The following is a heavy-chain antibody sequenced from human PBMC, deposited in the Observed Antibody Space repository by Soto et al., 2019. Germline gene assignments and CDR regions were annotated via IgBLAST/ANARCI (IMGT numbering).Heavy chain of an antibody. CDR2: IYPGDSDT. CDR1: GYRSSNYW. Sequence: GEYLKISCEGSGYRSSNYWVTWVRQMPGRGLEWMGVIYPGDSDTRYSPSFQGQVTISVDKSINTAYLQWISLSASDTAMYSLPINYFVCSCLSYYYPMEVWSQRTAVIASS. CDR3: PINYFVCSCLSYYYPMEV. J-gene: IGHJ6*02. D-gene: IGHD3-22*01. V-gene: IGHV5-51*01.